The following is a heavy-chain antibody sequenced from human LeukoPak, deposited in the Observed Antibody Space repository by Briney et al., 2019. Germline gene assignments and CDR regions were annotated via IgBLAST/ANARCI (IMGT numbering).Heavy chain of an antibody. J-gene: IGHJ3*02. Sequence: TGGSLRLSCVPSGFIFSSYWMSWVRQAPGKGLEWVANIKDDGNEQYYVDSVRGRFTIFRDNAKNSLYLQMNSLRVEDTAMYYCARDPYFDAFDMWGQGTMVTVSS. CDR2: IKDDGNEQ. CDR3: ARDPYFDAFDM. V-gene: IGHV3-7*01. CDR1: GFIFSSYW. D-gene: IGHD3-3*01.